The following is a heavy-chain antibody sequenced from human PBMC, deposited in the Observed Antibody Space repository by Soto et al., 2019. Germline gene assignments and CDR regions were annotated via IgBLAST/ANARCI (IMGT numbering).Heavy chain of an antibody. CDR1: GGSISSYY. D-gene: IGHD4-17*01. V-gene: IGHV4-59*01. CDR3: ARQYGDYVRAAFDI. Sequence: QVQLQESGPGLVKPSETLALTCTVSGGSISSYYWSWIRQPPGEGLEWIGYIYYSGSTNYNPSLKSRVTISVDTSKNQFSLKLSSVTAADTAVYYCARQYGDYVRAAFDIWGQGTMVTVSS. CDR2: IYYSGST. J-gene: IGHJ3*02.